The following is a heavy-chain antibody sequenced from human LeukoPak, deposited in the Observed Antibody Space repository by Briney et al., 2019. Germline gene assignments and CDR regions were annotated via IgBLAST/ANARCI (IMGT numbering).Heavy chain of an antibody. CDR1: GGSINSYY. J-gene: IGHJ4*02. D-gene: IGHD4-23*01. V-gene: IGHV4-4*07. CDR2: IYSSGST. Sequence: SETLSLTCTISGGSINSYYWSWIRQPAGKGLEWIGRIYSSGSTNYNPSLKSRVSMSVDTSKNQFSLKLTSVTAADTALYYCARGGKATVVTMWGQGILVTVSS. CDR3: ARGGKATVVTM.